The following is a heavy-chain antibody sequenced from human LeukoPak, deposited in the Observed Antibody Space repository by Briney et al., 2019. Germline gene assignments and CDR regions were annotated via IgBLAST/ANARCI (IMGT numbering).Heavy chain of an antibody. CDR3: ARGRGITIFWYYFDY. D-gene: IGHD3-9*01. CDR2: IYYSGST. Sequence: SETLSLTCTVSGGSISSSSYYWGWIRQPPGKGLEWIGSIYYSGSTNYNPSLKSRVTISVDTSKNQFSLKLSSVTAADTAVYYCARGRGITIFWYYFDYWGQGTLVTVSS. J-gene: IGHJ4*02. V-gene: IGHV4-39*07. CDR1: GGSISSSSYY.